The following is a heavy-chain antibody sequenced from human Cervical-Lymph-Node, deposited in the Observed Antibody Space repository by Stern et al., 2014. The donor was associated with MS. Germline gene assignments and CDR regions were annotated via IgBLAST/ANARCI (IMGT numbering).Heavy chain of an antibody. CDR3: ARGELKEGLVRGMDV. J-gene: IGHJ6*02. CDR1: GGTFSSYA. CDR2: IIPIFGSA. D-gene: IGHD1-26*01. V-gene: IGHV1-69*01. Sequence: VQLVQSGAEVKKPGSSVQVSCKASGGTFSSYAISWVRQAPGQGLEWLGGIIPIFGSAKYAQKFQGRVTITADESTSTAYMELSSLRSEDTAVYYCARGELKEGLVRGMDVWGQGTTVTVSS.